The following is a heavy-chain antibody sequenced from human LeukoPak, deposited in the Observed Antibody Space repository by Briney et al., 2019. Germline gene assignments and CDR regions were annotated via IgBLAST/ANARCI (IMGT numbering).Heavy chain of an antibody. Sequence: GGSLRLSCVASGFTFSSYAMHWVRQAPGKGLEWVAVISYDGSNKYYADSVKGRFTISRDNSKNTLYLQMNSLRAEDTAVYYCARDPLARGYYDSSGYYYGDYWGQGTLVTASS. CDR2: ISYDGSNK. CDR3: ARDPLARGYYDSSGYYYGDY. V-gene: IGHV3-30-3*01. J-gene: IGHJ4*02. CDR1: GFTFSSYA. D-gene: IGHD3-22*01.